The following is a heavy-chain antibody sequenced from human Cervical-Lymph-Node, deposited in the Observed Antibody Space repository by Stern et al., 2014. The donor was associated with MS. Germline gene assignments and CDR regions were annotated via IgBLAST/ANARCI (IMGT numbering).Heavy chain of an antibody. Sequence: QITLKESGPTLVRPSETLTLTCSFSGFPLTASGVGVGWVRQPPGKALEWLALIFWDDDKRYSPSLKGRLTITKDTSKNQVVLSMSNMDPVDTATYYCEAQVLTNTFEVWGQGTLAIVSS. J-gene: IGHJ3*01. CDR2: IFWDDDK. CDR1: GFPLTASGVG. CDR3: EAQVLTNTFEV. V-gene: IGHV2-5*02. D-gene: IGHD2-8*01.